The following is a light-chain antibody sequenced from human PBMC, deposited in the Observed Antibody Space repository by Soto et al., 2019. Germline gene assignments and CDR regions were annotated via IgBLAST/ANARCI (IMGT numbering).Light chain of an antibody. V-gene: IGKV1-13*02. J-gene: IGKJ4*01. CDR3: QQFNSYPPLT. CDR2: DAA. CDR1: QGISSA. Sequence: AIQLTQSPSSLSESVGDRVTITCRASQGISSALAWYQQEPGKAPKLLIYDAASLESGVPSSFSDSGAGTDFTLPISSLHPEDFETYYCQQFNSYPPLTFGGGTKVEIK.